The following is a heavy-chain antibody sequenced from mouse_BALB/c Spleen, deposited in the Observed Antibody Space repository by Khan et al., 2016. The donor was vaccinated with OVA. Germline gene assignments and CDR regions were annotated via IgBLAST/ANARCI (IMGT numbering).Heavy chain of an antibody. D-gene: IGHD2-10*01. CDR1: GFSLTGYG. Sequence: VQLQESGPGLVAPSQSLSITCTVSGFSLTGYGVNWVRQPPGKGLEWLGMIWGDGSTDYNSALKSRLSISKDNSKSQVLLKMNSLQTDDTARYYCARAYYGNYREAMDYWGQGTSVTVSS. CDR2: IWGDGST. J-gene: IGHJ4*01. CDR3: ARAYYGNYREAMDY. V-gene: IGHV2-6-7*01.